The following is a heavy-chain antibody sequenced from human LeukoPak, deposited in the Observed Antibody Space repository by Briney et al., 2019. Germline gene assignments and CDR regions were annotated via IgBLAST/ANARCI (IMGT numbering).Heavy chain of an antibody. Sequence: GGSLRLSCAASGFTFSSYEMNWIRQAPGKGLEWVSYISSSGSTRYYADSVKGRFTISRDNAKNSLYLQLNSLRAEDTAVYYCARGIGSSTWPLALWGQGTLVTVSS. CDR3: ARGIGSSTWPLAL. CDR2: ISSSGSTR. J-gene: IGHJ4*02. CDR1: GFTFSSYE. D-gene: IGHD6-13*01. V-gene: IGHV3-48*03.